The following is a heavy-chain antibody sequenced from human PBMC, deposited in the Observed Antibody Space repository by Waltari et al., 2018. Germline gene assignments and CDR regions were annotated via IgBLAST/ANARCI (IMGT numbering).Heavy chain of an antibody. CDR1: GGTFSSYA. V-gene: IGHV1-69*14. Sequence: QVQLVQSGAEVKKPGSSVKVSCKASGGTFSSYAISWVRQAPGQGLEWMGGIIPIFGTANYAQKFQGRVTITADKSTSTAYMELSSLRSEDTAVYYCARDFLYYYDSSGYHRGAFDIWGQGTMVTVSS. J-gene: IGHJ3*02. D-gene: IGHD3-22*01. CDR3: ARDFLYYYDSSGYHRGAFDI. CDR2: IIPIFGTA.